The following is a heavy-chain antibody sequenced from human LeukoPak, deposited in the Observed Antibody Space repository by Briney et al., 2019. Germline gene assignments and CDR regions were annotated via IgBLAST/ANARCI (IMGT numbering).Heavy chain of an antibody. CDR1: GGSFSGYY. V-gene: IGHV4-34*01. J-gene: IGHJ4*02. Sequence: SETLSLTCAVYGGSFSGYYWSWIRQPPGKGLEWIGEINHSGSTNYNPSLKSRVTISVDTSKNQFSLKLSSVTAAGTAVYYCARSVRRGSGSYYKDWGQGTLVTVSS. CDR3: ARSVRRGSGSYYKD. D-gene: IGHD3-10*01. CDR2: INHSGST.